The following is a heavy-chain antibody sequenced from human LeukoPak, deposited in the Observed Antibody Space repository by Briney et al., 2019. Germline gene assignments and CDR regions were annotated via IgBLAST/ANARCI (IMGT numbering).Heavy chain of an antibody. J-gene: IGHJ5*02. Sequence: SETLSLTCTVSGYSISSGYFWGWIRQPPGKGLEWIGSFYHSGITYYNPSLKSRVTISVEMSKNQFSLNLISVTAADTAVYYCARDSGTTGEVEFDPWGQGTLVTVSS. CDR2: FYHSGIT. V-gene: IGHV4-38-2*02. CDR3: ARDSGTTGEVEFDP. CDR1: GYSISSGYF. D-gene: IGHD3-10*01.